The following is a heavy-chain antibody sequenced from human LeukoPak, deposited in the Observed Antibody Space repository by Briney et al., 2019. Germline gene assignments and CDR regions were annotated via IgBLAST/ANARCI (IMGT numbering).Heavy chain of an antibody. J-gene: IGHJ3*02. CDR2: IKQDGSEK. CDR3: ARERGGFCSGTSCYKAFDI. D-gene: IGHD2-2*02. CDR1: GFTLSSYW. Sequence: QPGGSLRLSCAASGFTLSSYWMTWVRQAPGKGLEWVANIKQDGSEKYYVDSVKGRFTISRDSANNSLYLQLNSLRAEDTAVYYCARERGGFCSGTSCYKAFDIWGQGTMVTVSS. V-gene: IGHV3-7*01.